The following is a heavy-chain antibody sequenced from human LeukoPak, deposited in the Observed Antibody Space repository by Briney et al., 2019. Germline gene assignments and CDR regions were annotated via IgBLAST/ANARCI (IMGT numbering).Heavy chain of an antibody. Sequence: SETLSLTCTVSGGSISSSSYYWGWIRQPPGKGLEWIGSIYYSGSTYYNPSLKSRVTISVDTSKNQFSLKLSSVTAADTAVYYCAGVVGAKFDYWGQGTLVTVSS. D-gene: IGHD1-26*01. CDR3: AGVVGAKFDY. CDR2: IYYSGST. V-gene: IGHV4-39*01. CDR1: GGSISSSSYY. J-gene: IGHJ4*02.